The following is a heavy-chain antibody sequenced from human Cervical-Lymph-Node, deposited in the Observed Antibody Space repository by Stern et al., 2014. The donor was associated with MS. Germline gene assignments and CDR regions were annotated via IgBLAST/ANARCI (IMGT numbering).Heavy chain of an antibody. CDR1: GGSISDTNW. CDR3: VRVNSGYDWFDS. V-gene: IGHV4-4*02. Sequence: QVQLQESGPGLVKPSGTLSLTCAVSGGSISDTNWWGWVRQTPGMGLAWLGEVHHSGTANLSPSLKSRVTMSVGKSKNHFSLEVRSVTAADTAIYYCVRVNSGYDWFDSWGQGILVTVSS. CDR2: VHHSGTA. J-gene: IGHJ5*01. D-gene: IGHD5-12*01.